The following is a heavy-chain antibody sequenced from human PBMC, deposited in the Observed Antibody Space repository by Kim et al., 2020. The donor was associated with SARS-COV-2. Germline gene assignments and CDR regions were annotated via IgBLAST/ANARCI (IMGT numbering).Heavy chain of an antibody. CDR3: ARQYGSGSYYRLGFDC. D-gene: IGHD3-10*01. CDR1: GGAISSGDYY. J-gene: IGHJ4*02. Sequence: SETLSLTCTVSGGAISSGDYYWSWIRQSPGKGLEWIGYIYHSGRTYYNPSLKSRVSISVDTSKNQFSLKLRSATAADTAVYYCARQYGSGSYYRLGFDCWGQGTLVTVSS. V-gene: IGHV4-30-4*01. CDR2: IYHSGRT.